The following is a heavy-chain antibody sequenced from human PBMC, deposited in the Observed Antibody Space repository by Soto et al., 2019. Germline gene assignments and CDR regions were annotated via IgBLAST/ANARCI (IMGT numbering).Heavy chain of an antibody. D-gene: IGHD3-10*01. Sequence: GGSLRLSCAASGFTFSINAMSWVRQAPGKGLEWVSAISGSGGSTYYADSVKGRFTISRDNSKNTLYLQMNSLRAEDTAVYYCAKVAYGSGSYYNVTYYYYYGMDVWGQGTTVTVSS. CDR2: ISGSGGST. J-gene: IGHJ6*02. CDR3: AKVAYGSGSYYNVTYYYYYGMDV. CDR1: GFTFSINA. V-gene: IGHV3-23*01.